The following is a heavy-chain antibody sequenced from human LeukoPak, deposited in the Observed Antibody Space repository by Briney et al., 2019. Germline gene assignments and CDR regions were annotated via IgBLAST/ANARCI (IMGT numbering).Heavy chain of an antibody. D-gene: IGHD3-3*01. V-gene: IGHV3-23*01. J-gene: IGHJ6*03. CDR2: ISGSGDST. Sequence: PGGSLRLSCAASGFTFSSYAMSWVRQAPGKGPEWVSSISGSGDSTYYIDSVKGRFTISRDNSKNTLYLQMNSLRAEDTAVYYCAKSRLLEWFDHYYMDVWGKGTTVTVSS. CDR3: AKSRLLEWFDHYYMDV. CDR1: GFTFSSYA.